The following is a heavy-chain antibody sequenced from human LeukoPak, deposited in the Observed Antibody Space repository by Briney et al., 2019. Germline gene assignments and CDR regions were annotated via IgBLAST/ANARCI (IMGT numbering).Heavy chain of an antibody. V-gene: IGHV3-23*01. CDR1: GFTFSSYG. D-gene: IGHD5-12*01. CDR3: AKGGGYFLYNFDY. J-gene: IGHJ4*02. Sequence: GGSLRLSCAASGFTFSSYGMSWVRQAPGKGLEWVSAISGSGGSTYYADSVKGRFTISRDNSKNTLYLQMNSLRAEDTAVYYCAKGGGYFLYNFDYWGQGTLVTVSS. CDR2: ISGSGGST.